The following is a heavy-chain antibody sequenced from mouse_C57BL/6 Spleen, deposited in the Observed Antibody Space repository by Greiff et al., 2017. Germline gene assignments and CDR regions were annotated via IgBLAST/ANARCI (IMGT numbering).Heavy chain of an antibody. J-gene: IGHJ2*01. Sequence: VQLKESVAELVRPGASVKLSCTASGFNIKNTYMHWVKQRPEQGLEWIGRIDPANGNTKYAPKFQGKATITADTSSNTAYLQLSSLTSEDTAIYYCVRSEGYYYGGSYFDYWGQGTTLTVSS. CDR1: GFNIKNTY. V-gene: IGHV14-3*01. CDR3: VRSEGYYYGGSYFDY. D-gene: IGHD1-1*01. CDR2: IDPANGNT.